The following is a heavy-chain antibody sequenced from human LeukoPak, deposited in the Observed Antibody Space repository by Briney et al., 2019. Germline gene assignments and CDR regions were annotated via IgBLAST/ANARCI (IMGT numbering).Heavy chain of an antibody. CDR2: IIPIFGTA. D-gene: IGHD6-13*01. V-gene: IGHV1-69*13. CDR3: ARGRRGIAAADYFDY. Sequence: ASVTVSCKASGGTFSSYAISWVRQAPGQGLEWMGGIIPIFGTANYAQKFQGRVTITADESTSTAYMELSSLRSEDTAVYYCARGRRGIAAADYFDYWGQGTLVTVSP. J-gene: IGHJ4*02. CDR1: GGTFSSYA.